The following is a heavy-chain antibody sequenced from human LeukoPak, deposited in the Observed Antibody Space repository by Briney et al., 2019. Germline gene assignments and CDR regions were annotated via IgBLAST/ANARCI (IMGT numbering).Heavy chain of an antibody. CDR2: MNPNSGNT. Sequence: ASVKVSCKASGYTFTSYDINWVRQATGQGLEWMGWMNPNSGNTGYAQKFQGRVTMTRNTSISTAYMELSSLRAEDTALYYCARGDLYDAFDIWGQGTMATVSS. CDR1: GYTFTSYD. CDR3: ARGDLYDAFDI. J-gene: IGHJ3*02. V-gene: IGHV1-8*01.